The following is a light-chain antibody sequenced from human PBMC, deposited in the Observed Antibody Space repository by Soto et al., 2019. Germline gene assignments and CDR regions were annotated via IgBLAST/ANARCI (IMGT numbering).Light chain of an antibody. Sequence: QSVLTQPPSVSGAPGQRVTISCTGSSSNIGAGYDVHWYHQLPGTAPKLLIYGNNNRPSGVPDRFSGSKSGISASLAITGLQAEDEADYYCQSYDKSLSGWVFGGGTKVTVL. CDR1: SSNIGAGYD. V-gene: IGLV1-40*01. J-gene: IGLJ3*02. CDR2: GNN. CDR3: QSYDKSLSGWV.